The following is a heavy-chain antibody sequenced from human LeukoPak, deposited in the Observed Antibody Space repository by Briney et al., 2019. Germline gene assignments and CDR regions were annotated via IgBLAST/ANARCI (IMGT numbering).Heavy chain of an antibody. V-gene: IGHV3-23*01. CDR2: ISGSGGTT. CDR1: GFTFSSYA. Sequence: PGGSLRLSCAASGFTFSSYAMSWVRQAPGKGLEWVSDISGSGGTTYYADSVKGRFAISRDNSKNTLYLQMNSLRAEDTAVYYCVKNRDNNNLRGDSCWFDPWGQGTLVTVSS. D-gene: IGHD1-14*01. J-gene: IGHJ5*02. CDR3: VKNRDNNNLRGDSCWFDP.